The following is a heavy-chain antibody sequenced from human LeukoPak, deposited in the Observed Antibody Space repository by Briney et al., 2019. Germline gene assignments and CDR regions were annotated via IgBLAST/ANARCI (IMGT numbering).Heavy chain of an antibody. D-gene: IGHD1-26*01. CDR1: GYTFTNYG. CDR2: ITTYNGYT. J-gene: IGHJ4*02. V-gene: IGHV1-18*01. CDR3: ARLSGSYYIFDY. Sequence: ASVKVSCKASGYTFTNYGISWMRQAPGQGLEWMGWITTYNGYTNYAQKFQGRVTMTTDTSTSTAYMELRSPRSDDAAVYYCARLSGSYYIFDYWGQGTLVTVSS.